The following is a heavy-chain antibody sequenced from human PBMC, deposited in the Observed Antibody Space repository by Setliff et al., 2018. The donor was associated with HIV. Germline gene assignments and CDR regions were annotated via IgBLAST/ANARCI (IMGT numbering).Heavy chain of an antibody. Sequence: ASVKVSCKASGYTFTSYDIDWVRRAPGRGLEWMGWVDANSGDTGYAQRLQGRVIMTEDSSTDTAYMELSSLTSDDTAVYYCATAKEHWLSEGGFDYWGQGTLVTVSS. CDR3: ATAKEHWLSEGGFDY. CDR2: VDANSGDT. J-gene: IGHJ4*02. D-gene: IGHD6-19*01. V-gene: IGHV1-8*02. CDR1: GYTFTSYD.